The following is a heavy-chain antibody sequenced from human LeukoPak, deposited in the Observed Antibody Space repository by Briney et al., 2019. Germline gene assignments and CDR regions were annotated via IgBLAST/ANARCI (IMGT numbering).Heavy chain of an antibody. CDR1: GDSISTSNSH. CDR2: IYHSGNT. D-gene: IGHD4-23*01. V-gene: IGHV4-39*07. CDR3: ARVSRGNSVGGDY. J-gene: IGHJ4*02. Sequence: PSETLSLTCTVSGDSISTSNSHWGWIRQPPGKGLEWIGSIYHSGNTYYNASLKSRVTISVDTSKNQFSLKLSSVTAADTAMYYCARVSRGNSVGGDYWGQGTLVTVSS.